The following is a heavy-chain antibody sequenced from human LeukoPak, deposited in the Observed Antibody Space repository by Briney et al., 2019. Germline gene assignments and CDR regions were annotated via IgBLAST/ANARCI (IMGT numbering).Heavy chain of an antibody. J-gene: IGHJ4*02. CDR2: IYYSGST. V-gene: IGHV4-39*07. D-gene: IGHD6-13*01. CDR3: ARRSRFGLSSSWFFDY. Sequence: SQTLSLTCIVSGGSISSGSYYWSWIRQPPGKGLEWIGTIYYSGSTYYNPSLKSRVTISVDTSKNQFSLKLSSVTAADTAVYYCARRSRFGLSSSWFFDYWGQGTLVTVSS. CDR1: GGSISSGSYY.